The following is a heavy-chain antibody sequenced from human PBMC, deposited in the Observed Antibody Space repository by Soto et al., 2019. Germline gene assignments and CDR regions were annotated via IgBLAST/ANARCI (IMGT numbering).Heavy chain of an antibody. J-gene: IGHJ6*02. CDR2: ISYDGSNK. V-gene: IGHV3-30-3*01. CDR1: GFTFSSYA. CDR3: ARDPFSSSGSSSWYYYYYGMDV. Sequence: QVQLVESGGGVVQPGRSLRLSCAASGFTFSSYAMHWVRQAPGKGLEWVAVISYDGSNKYYADSVKGRFTISRDNSKNTLYLQMNSLSAEDTAVYYCARDPFSSSGSSSWYYYYYGMDVWGQGTTVTVSS. D-gene: IGHD6-13*01.